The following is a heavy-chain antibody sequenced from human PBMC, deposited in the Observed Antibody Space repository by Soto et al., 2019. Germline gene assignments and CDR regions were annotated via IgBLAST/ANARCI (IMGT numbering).Heavy chain of an antibody. V-gene: IGHV1-69*13. CDR1: GGTFSSYA. Sequence: AASVKVSCKASGGTFSSYAISWVRQAPGQGLEWMGGIIPIFGTANYAQKFQGRVTITADESTSTAYMELSSLRSEDTAVYYCARDLEYSSSSAYYGMDVWGQGTTVTVSS. CDR3: ARDLEYSSSSAYYGMDV. J-gene: IGHJ6*02. D-gene: IGHD6-6*01. CDR2: IIPIFGTA.